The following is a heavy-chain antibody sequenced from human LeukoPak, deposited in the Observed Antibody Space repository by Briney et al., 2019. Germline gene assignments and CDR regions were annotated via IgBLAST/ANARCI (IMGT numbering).Heavy chain of an antibody. D-gene: IGHD2-15*01. V-gene: IGHV1-18*01. CDR3: ARARSLEVAAMVY. J-gene: IGHJ4*02. Sequence: ASVKVSCKASGYTFTSYAMHWVRQAPGQRLEWMGWISAYNGNTNYAQKLQGRVTMTTDTSTSTAYMELRSLRSDDTAVYYCARARSLEVAAMVYWGQGTLVTVSS. CDR1: GYTFTSYA. CDR2: ISAYNGNT.